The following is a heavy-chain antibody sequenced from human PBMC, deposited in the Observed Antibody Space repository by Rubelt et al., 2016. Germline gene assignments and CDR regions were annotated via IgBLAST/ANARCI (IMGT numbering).Heavy chain of an antibody. V-gene: IGHV4-59*08. J-gene: IGHJ3*01. CDR1: DASISSYY. Sequence: QEPLQESGPGLVKPSETLSLTCTVSDASISSYYWSWIRQPPGRGLEWIGQNHYRGNIHYDPSLKNRVTLSMDTSKSQLSLSRTSVTAADTAVYYCARQVAFSDAFAVWGPGTMVTVSS. CDR3: ARQVAFSDAFAV. D-gene: IGHD5-12*01. CDR2: NHYRGNI.